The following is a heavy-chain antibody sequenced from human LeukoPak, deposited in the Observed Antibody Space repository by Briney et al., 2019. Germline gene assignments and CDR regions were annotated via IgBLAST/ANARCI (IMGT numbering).Heavy chain of an antibody. CDR2: MNPNSGNT. CDR1: GYTFTSYD. V-gene: IGHV1-8*03. J-gene: IGHJ5*02. D-gene: IGHD3-10*01. Sequence: ASVKVSCKASGYTFTSYDINWVRQATGQGLEWMGWMNPNSGNTGYAQKFQGRVTITRNTSISTAYMELSSLRSEDTAVYYCARAPDYYGSGSYQGWFDPWGQGTLVTVSS. CDR3: ARAPDYYGSGSYQGWFDP.